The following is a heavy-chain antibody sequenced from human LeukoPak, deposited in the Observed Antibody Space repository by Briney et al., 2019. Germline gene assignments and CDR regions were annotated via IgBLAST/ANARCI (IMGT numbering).Heavy chain of an antibody. D-gene: IGHD2-15*01. CDR1: GYTFTSYG. Sequence: ASVKVSCKASGYTFTSYGISWVRQAPGQGLEWMGWISAYNGNTNYAQKLQGRVTMTTDTSTSTAYMELRSLRSDDTAVYYCAGDSEGASTYYYYYGMDVWGQGTTVTVSS. J-gene: IGHJ6*02. CDR3: AGDSEGASTYYYYYGMDV. V-gene: IGHV1-18*01. CDR2: ISAYNGNT.